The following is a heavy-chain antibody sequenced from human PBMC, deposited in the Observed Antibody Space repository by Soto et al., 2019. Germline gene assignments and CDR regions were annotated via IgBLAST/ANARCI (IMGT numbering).Heavy chain of an antibody. CDR1: GGSISSGDYY. V-gene: IGHV4-30-4*01. Sequence: SETLSLTCTVSGGSISSGDYYWNWIRQPPGKGLEWIGYIYYSGSTYYNPSLKSRVTISVDTSKNQFSLKLSSVTAADTAVYYCARVRGCTNGICYTFDYWGQGTLVTVS. D-gene: IGHD2-8*01. CDR2: IYYSGST. CDR3: ARVRGCTNGICYTFDY. J-gene: IGHJ4*02.